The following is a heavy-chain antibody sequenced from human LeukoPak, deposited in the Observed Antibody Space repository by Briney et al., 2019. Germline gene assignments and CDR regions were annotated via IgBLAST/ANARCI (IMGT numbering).Heavy chain of an antibody. D-gene: IGHD3-22*01. V-gene: IGHV3-23*01. CDR3: AKDSDGYDSSGYYFDY. CDR2: ISGSGGST. J-gene: IGHJ4*02. Sequence: GGSLRLSCAASGFTFSSYGMSWVRQAPGKGLEWVSAISGSGGSTYYADSVKGRFTISRDNSKNTLYLQMNSLRAEDTAVYYCAKDSDGYDSSGYYFDYWGQGTLVTVSS. CDR1: GFTFSSYG.